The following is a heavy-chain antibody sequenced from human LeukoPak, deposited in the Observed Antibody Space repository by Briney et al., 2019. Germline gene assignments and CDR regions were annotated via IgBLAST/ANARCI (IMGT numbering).Heavy chain of an antibody. Sequence: SVKVSCKTSGYTFSSYDVTWVRQAPGQGLEYMGWMNPNSGNTGCAQKFRGRITKTSDASITSAYMELSSLTSEDTAVYYCARAVRNQLLSEYWGQGTLITVSS. J-gene: IGHJ4*02. CDR1: GYTFSSYD. CDR2: MNPNSGNT. V-gene: IGHV1-8*01. D-gene: IGHD2-2*01. CDR3: ARAVRNQLLSEY.